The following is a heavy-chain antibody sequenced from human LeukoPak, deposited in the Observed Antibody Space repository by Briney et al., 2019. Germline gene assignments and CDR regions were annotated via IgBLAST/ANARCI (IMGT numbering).Heavy chain of an antibody. CDR2: ISGSGGST. D-gene: IGHD3-22*01. CDR3: AKASAMIVVVSKHFDY. Sequence: HPGGSLRLSCAASGFTFSSYAMSWVRQAPGKGLEWVSAISGSGGSTYYADSVKGRFTISRDNSKNTLYLQMSSLRAEDTAVYYCAKASAMIVVVSKHFDYWGQGTLVTVSS. V-gene: IGHV3-23*01. J-gene: IGHJ4*02. CDR1: GFTFSSYA.